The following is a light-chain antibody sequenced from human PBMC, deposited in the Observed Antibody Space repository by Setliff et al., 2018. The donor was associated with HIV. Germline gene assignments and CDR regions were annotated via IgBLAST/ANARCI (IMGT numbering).Light chain of an antibody. CDR2: EVS. CDR3: SSYTSIYTYV. CDR1: SSDVGSYNL. V-gene: IGLV2-14*02. J-gene: IGLJ1*01. Sequence: QSVLTQPASVSGSPGQPIIISCIGTSSDVGSYNLVSWYQQHPGKVPKLIIYEVSNRPSGVSNRFSGSKSGNTASLTISGLQAEDEADYYCSSYTSIYTYVFGTGTKVTVL.